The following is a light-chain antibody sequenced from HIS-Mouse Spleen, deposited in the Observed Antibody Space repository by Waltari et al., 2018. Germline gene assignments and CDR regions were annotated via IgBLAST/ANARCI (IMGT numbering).Light chain of an antibody. J-gene: IGLJ3*02. Sequence: SYELTQPPSVSVSLGQMARITCSGEALPTQSASWYQQKPGQFPVLVIYKDSERPSGIPERFSGSSSGTIVTLTISGVQAEDEADYYCLSADSSGTWVFGGGTKLTVL. CDR3: LSADSSGTWV. V-gene: IGLV3-16*01. CDR2: KDS. CDR1: ALPTQS.